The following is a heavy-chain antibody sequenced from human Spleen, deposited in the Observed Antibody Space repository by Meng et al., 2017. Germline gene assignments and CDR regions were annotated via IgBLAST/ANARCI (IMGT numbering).Heavy chain of an antibody. CDR3: ASEGYGLWYGCLVNYFEY. J-gene: IGHJ4*02. V-gene: IGHV5-51*01. Sequence: GESLKISCKVSGYSLTSYWIGWVRQMPGKGLEWMGIIFPGDSEVSYSPFYPGLVTIPADKSSDTADLEWSSLEGSDSGSYYCASEGYGLWYGCLVNYFEYWGQGTLVTVSS. CDR1: GYSLTSYW. D-gene: IGHD3-3*01. CDR2: IFPGDSEV.